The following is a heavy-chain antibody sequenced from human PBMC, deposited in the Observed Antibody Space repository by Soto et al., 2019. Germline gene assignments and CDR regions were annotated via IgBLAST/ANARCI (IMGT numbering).Heavy chain of an antibody. V-gene: IGHV3-66*01. D-gene: IGHD3-10*01. CDR3: ASGASGNYR. Sequence: EVQMVESGGGLVQPGGSLRLSCAASGFTVSSNYMTWVRQAPGKGLEWVSNIYSGGTTSYADSVKGRFTISRDNSKNTLLLQMNSLRDDDTAVYYCASGASGNYRWGQGTLVTVSS. CDR1: GFTVSSNY. J-gene: IGHJ4*02. CDR2: IYSGGTT.